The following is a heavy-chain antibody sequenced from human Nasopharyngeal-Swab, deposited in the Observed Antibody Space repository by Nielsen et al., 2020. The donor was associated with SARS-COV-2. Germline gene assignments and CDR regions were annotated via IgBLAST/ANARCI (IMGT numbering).Heavy chain of an antibody. Sequence: GSLRLSCAVYGGSFSGYYWSWIRQLPGKGLEWIGEINHSGSTNYNPSLKSRVTISVDTSKNQFSLKLSSVTAADTAVYYCARGRYGIFGVVIGYFDYWGQGTLVTVSS. CDR3: ARGRYGIFGVVIGYFDY. CDR1: GGSFSGYY. V-gene: IGHV4-34*01. J-gene: IGHJ4*02. CDR2: INHSGST. D-gene: IGHD3-3*01.